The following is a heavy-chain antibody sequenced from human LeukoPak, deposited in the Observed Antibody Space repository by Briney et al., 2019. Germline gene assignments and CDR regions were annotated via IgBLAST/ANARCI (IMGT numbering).Heavy chain of an antibody. Sequence: SSETLSLTCAVSAYSISRGYYWGWIRQPPGKGLEWIGSIFHSGTTYYNPSLKSRLSISVDTSKNQFSLKLSSVTAADTAVYFRGRLRGSTIFGVVILDYYMDVWGKGTTVTVSS. CDR3: GRLRGSTIFGVVILDYYMDV. J-gene: IGHJ6*03. D-gene: IGHD3-3*01. V-gene: IGHV4-38-2*01. CDR1: AYSISRGYY. CDR2: IFHSGTT.